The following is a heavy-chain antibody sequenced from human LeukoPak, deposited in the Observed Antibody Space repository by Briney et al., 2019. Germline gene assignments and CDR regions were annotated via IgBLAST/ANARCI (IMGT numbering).Heavy chain of an antibody. CDR3: PRQASATYCDFWSGRNNYFDY. Sequence: GESLKISCKGSGYIFTSYWIGWVRQMPGEGLELMGILSPDDSDTRYSPSFQDQVTISADKSITTAYLPWSSLKASDTAMYYCPRQASATYCDFWSGRNNYFDYWGQGTLVTVSS. CDR2: LSPDDSDT. CDR1: GYIFTSYW. D-gene: IGHD3-3*01. V-gene: IGHV5-51*01. J-gene: IGHJ4*02.